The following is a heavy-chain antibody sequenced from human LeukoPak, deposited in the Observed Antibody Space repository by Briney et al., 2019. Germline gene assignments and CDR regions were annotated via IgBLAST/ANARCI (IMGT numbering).Heavy chain of an antibody. CDR2: IYSGGST. D-gene: IGHD4-17*01. CDR1: RFTVSSNY. Sequence: GGSLRLSCAASRFTVSSNYMSWVRQAPGEGLEWVSVIYSGGSTYYADSVKGRFTISRDNSKNTLYLQMNSLRAEDTAVYYCAMDTVTTPLDYWGQGTLVTVSS. J-gene: IGHJ4*02. V-gene: IGHV3-66*01. CDR3: AMDTVTTPLDY.